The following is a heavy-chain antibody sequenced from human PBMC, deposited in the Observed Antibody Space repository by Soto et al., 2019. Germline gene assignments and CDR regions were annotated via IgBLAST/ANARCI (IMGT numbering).Heavy chain of an antibody. D-gene: IGHD5-18*01. CDR1: GYTFTSYA. Sequence: ASVKVSCKASGYTFTSYAMHWVRQAPGQRLEWMGWINAGNGNTKYSQKFQGRVTITRDTSASTAYMELSSLRSEDTAVYYCARDLYSSGWTPGLLFDYWGQGTLVTVYS. V-gene: IGHV1-3*01. CDR3: ARDLYSSGWTPGLLFDY. CDR2: INAGNGNT. J-gene: IGHJ4*02.